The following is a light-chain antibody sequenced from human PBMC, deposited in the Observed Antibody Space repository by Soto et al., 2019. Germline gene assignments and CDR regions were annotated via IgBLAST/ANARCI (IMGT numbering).Light chain of an antibody. Sequence: QSARTQPPSASGSPGQSVTNSCTGTSSDVGGYKYVSWYQQHPGKAPKLMIFEVNKRPSGVPDRFSGSKSGNTASLTVSGLQAEDEADYYCSSYAGINNLGVFGTGTKVTVL. CDR1: SSDVGGYKY. CDR2: EVN. CDR3: SSYAGINNLGV. J-gene: IGLJ1*01. V-gene: IGLV2-8*01.